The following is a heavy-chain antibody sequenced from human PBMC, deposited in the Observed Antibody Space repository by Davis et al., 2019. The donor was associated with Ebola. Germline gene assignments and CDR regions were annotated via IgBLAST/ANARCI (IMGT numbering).Heavy chain of an antibody. CDR3: ARQRFLEWCHFDY. CDR2: MYYSRST. D-gene: IGHD3-3*01. J-gene: IGHJ4*02. CDR1: GGSISSSSYY. Sequence: SETLSLTCSVSGGSISSSSYYWGWIRQPPGKGLEWIGSMYYSRSTYYNPSLKSRVTISVDTSKNQFSLKLSSVTAADTAVYYCARQRFLEWCHFDYWGQGTLVTVSS. V-gene: IGHV4-39*01.